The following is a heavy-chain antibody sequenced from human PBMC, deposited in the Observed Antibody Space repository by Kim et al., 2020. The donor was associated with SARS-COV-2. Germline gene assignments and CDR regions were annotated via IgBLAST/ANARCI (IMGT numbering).Heavy chain of an antibody. CDR3: ARCLTDYYGMDV. D-gene: IGHD7-27*01. J-gene: IGHJ6*02. V-gene: IGHV3-30-3*01. Sequence: GGSLRLSCAASGFTFSSYAMHWVRQAPGKGLEWVAVISYDGSNKYYADSVKGRFTISRDNSKNTLYLQMNSLRAEDTAVYYCARCLTDYYGMDVCGQGTTVTVSS. CDR2: ISYDGSNK. CDR1: GFTFSSYA.